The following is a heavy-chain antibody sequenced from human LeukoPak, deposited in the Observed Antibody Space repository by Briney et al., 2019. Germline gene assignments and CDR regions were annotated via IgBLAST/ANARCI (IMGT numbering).Heavy chain of an antibody. Sequence: WEALSLTCTVSGGSITTHYWSWIRQPAGREVEWIGRVYNTGSTKYNPSLESRVTMSVDTSSNRFSLSLRSVTAADTAVYYCARDLLGDYGTFDIWGQGTMVTVSS. CDR1: GGSITTHY. CDR3: ARDLLGDYGTFDI. CDR2: VYNTGST. J-gene: IGHJ3*02. V-gene: IGHV4-4*07. D-gene: IGHD4-17*01.